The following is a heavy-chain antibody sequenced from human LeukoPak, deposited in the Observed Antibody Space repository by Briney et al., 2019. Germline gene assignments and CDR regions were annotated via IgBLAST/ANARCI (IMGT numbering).Heavy chain of an antibody. CDR2: IRSKAYGGKT. V-gene: IGHV3-49*04. J-gene: IGHJ4*02. D-gene: IGHD3-9*01. CDR1: GFTFGDYA. Sequence: GGSLRLSCTASGFTFGDYAMSWVRQAPGKGLEWVGFIRSKAYGGKTEYAASVKGTFTISRDDSQSIAYLQMNSLKTEDTAVYYCTRESLDYDVSTGAFDYWGQGTLVTVSS. CDR3: TRESLDYDVSTGAFDY.